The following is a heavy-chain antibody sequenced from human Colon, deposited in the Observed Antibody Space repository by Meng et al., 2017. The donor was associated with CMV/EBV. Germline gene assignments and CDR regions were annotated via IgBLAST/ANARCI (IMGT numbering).Heavy chain of an antibody. J-gene: IGHJ4*02. CDR2: IIPMLGMA. D-gene: IGHD3-22*01. CDR3: ARESSAPYDSIGFPHY. CDR1: GGTFSSYT. Sequence: SVKVSCKASGGTFSSYTISWVRQTPGQGLEWMGRIIPMLGMARYAQKFQGRVTISADKSTSTAFMDLSSLRSDDTAMYYCARESSAPYDSIGFPHYFGQGTLVTVSS. V-gene: IGHV1-69*02.